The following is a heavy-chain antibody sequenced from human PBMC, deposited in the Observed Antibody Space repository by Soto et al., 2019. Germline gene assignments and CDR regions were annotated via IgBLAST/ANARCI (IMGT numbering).Heavy chain of an antibody. CDR2: IWYDGSNK. CDR3: ARGEFYCSSTSCHPDTQTEFDY. D-gene: IGHD2-2*01. Sequence: PGGSLRLSCAASGFTFSSYGMHWVRQAPGKGLEWVAVIWYDGSNKYYADSVKGRFTISRDNSKNTLYLQMNSLRAEDTAVYYCARGEFYCSSTSCHPDTQTEFDYWGQGTLVTVSS. CDR1: GFTFSSYG. V-gene: IGHV3-33*01. J-gene: IGHJ4*02.